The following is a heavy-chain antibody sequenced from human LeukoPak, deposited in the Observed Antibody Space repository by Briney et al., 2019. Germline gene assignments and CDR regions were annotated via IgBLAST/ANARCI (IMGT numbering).Heavy chain of an antibody. J-gene: IGHJ4*02. V-gene: IGHV3-66*01. CDR3: AREFGY. CDR1: GFNVISRY. CDR2: INSANDT. Sequence: GGSLRLSCAVSGFNVISRYMSWVRQAPGKGLEWVSVINSANDTFYTDSVKGRFTVSRDNSKNSLYLQMNSLRAEDTAVYYCAREFGYWGQGTLVTVSS.